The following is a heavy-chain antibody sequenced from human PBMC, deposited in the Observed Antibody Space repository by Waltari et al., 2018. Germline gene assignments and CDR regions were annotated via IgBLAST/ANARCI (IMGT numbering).Heavy chain of an antibody. CDR1: GFPFHGYW. Sequence: EVLLVESGGGLVQPGGSLRLPCAASGFPFHGYWMYLVRQAPGKGLVWVSTISSNGNYGTYADSVRGRFTISRDNAKNTLYLQMNSLTAEDTAVYYCARAFVNIAARGMDAWGQGTAVTVSS. D-gene: IGHD6-13*01. V-gene: IGHV3-74*01. CDR3: ARAFVNIAARGMDA. J-gene: IGHJ6*02. CDR2: ISSNGNYG.